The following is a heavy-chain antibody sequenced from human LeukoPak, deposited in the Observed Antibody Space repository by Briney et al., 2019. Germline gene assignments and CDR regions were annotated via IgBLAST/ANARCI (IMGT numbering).Heavy chain of an antibody. D-gene: IGHD5-18*01. CDR1: GFTFSSYA. Sequence: PGRSLRLSCAASGFTFSSYAMHWVRQAPGKGLEWVAVISYDGSNKYYADSVKGRFTISRDNAKNSLYLQMNSLRAEDTAVYYCARVGYSGYSYGYRVKNGYFDYWGQGTLVTVSS. CDR2: ISYDGSNK. J-gene: IGHJ4*02. CDR3: ARVGYSGYSYGYRVKNGYFDY. V-gene: IGHV3-30-3*01.